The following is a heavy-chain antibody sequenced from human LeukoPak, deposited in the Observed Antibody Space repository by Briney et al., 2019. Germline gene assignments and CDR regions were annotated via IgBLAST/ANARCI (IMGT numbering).Heavy chain of an antibody. CDR2: INTDGTVT. CDR3: ATTQWLAPPPDS. Sequence: GGSLRLSCAASGFTFSKYWMLWVRQAPGKGLESVSRINTDGTVTTYADSVKGRFTVYRDNADNTMFLQMNSVRDEATAVYYCATTQWLAPPPDSWGQGTPVTVSS. D-gene: IGHD6-19*01. CDR1: GFTFSKYW. V-gene: IGHV3-74*01. J-gene: IGHJ4*02.